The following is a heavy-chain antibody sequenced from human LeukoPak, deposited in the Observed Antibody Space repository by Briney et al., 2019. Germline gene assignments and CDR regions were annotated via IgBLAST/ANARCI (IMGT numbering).Heavy chain of an antibody. J-gene: IGHJ4*02. D-gene: IGHD6-19*01. Sequence: SETLSLTCTVSGGSISSYYWSWIRQPPGKGLEWIGYIYYSGSTNYHPSLKSRVTISVDTSKNQLSLKLSSVTAADTAVYYCARGGYSSGCDYWGQGTLVTVSS. V-gene: IGHV4-59*01. CDR1: GGSISSYY. CDR2: IYYSGST. CDR3: ARGGYSSGCDY.